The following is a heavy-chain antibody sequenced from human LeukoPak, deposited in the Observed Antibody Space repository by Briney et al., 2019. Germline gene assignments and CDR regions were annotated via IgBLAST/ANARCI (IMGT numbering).Heavy chain of an antibody. V-gene: IGHV1-69*05. CDR3: ARVGGAARSYFDY. D-gene: IGHD6-6*01. CDR1: GGTFSSCA. J-gene: IGHJ4*02. Sequence: SVKVSCKASGGTFSSCAISWVRQAPGQGLEWMGGIIPIFGTANYAQKLQGRVTITTDESTSTDYMELSSLRSEDTAVYYCARVGGAARSYFDYWGQGTLVTVSP. CDR2: IIPIFGTA.